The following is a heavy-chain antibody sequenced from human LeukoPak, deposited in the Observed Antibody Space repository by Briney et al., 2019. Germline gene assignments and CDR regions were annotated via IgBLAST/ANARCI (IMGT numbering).Heavy chain of an antibody. V-gene: IGHV3-21*01. Sequence: PGGSLRLSCAASGFTFSSYSMNWVRQAPGKGLEWVSSISSSSSYIYYADSVKGRFTISRDNAKNSLYLQMNSLRAEDTAVYYCARSNPVVPAATSNWFDPWGQGALVTVSS. J-gene: IGHJ5*02. CDR1: GFTFSSYS. CDR3: ARSNPVVPAATSNWFDP. D-gene: IGHD2-2*01. CDR2: ISSSSSYI.